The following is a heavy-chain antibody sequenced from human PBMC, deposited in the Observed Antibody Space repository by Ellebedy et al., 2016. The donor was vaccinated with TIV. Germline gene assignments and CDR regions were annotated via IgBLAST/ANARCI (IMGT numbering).Heavy chain of an antibody. Sequence: PGGSLRLSCAASGFTFSSYAMSWVRQAPGKGLEWVSAISGSGGTTYYADSVKGRFTISRDSSKNTLYLQMNSLRADDTAVYYCAKDYNASGEGYFDYWGQGTLVTVSS. V-gene: IGHV3-23*01. CDR1: GFTFSSYA. CDR2: ISGSGGTT. D-gene: IGHD3-10*01. J-gene: IGHJ4*02. CDR3: AKDYNASGEGYFDY.